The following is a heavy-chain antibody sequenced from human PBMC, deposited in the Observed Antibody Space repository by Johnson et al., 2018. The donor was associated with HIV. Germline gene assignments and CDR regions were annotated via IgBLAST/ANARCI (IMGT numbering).Heavy chain of an antibody. Sequence: VQLLESGGGVVQPGGSLRLSCAASAFTVSSNYMSWVRQAPGKGLEWVGRIKSKTDGGTTDYAAPVKGRFTISRDDSKNTLYLQMNSLKTEDTAVYYCTTAVDGAPDAFDIWGQGTMVTVSS. D-gene: IGHD4-17*01. V-gene: IGHV3-15*01. CDR2: IKSKTDGGTT. CDR3: TTAVDGAPDAFDI. CDR1: AFTVSSNY. J-gene: IGHJ3*02.